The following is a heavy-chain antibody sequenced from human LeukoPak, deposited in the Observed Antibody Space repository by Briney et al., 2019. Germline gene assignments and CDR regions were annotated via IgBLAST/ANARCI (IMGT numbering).Heavy chain of an antibody. CDR1: GGSITDYH. Sequence: PSETLSLTCTVSGGSITDYHWIWIRQPAGKGLEWIGRLYTSGSTNYNPSLKSRVSMSVDTSKKQFSLRLSSVTAADTAVYYCARDLMVRGVMYYYYMDVWGKGTTVTISS. D-gene: IGHD3-10*01. J-gene: IGHJ6*03. CDR2: LYTSGST. V-gene: IGHV4-4*07. CDR3: ARDLMVRGVMYYYYMDV.